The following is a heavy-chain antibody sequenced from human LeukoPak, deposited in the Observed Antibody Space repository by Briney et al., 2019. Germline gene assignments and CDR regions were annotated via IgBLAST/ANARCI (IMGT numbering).Heavy chain of an antibody. Sequence: GGSLRLSCAASGFTFSSYWMHWVRQAPGKGLVWVSRISSDGSSTTYADSVKGRFTISRDNAKNTLYLQMNSLRAEDTAVYYCARDNYDFWSGYSYYFAYWGQGTLVTVSS. CDR3: ARDNYDFWSGYSYYFAY. CDR2: ISSDGSST. D-gene: IGHD3-3*01. CDR1: GFTFSSYW. J-gene: IGHJ4*02. V-gene: IGHV3-74*01.